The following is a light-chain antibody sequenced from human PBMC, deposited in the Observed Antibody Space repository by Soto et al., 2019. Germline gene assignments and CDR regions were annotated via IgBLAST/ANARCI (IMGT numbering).Light chain of an antibody. CDR3: SSYTSSTNYV. J-gene: IGLJ1*01. CDR1: SSDIGNYDY. CDR2: EVS. Sequence: QSALTQPASVSGSPGQSITISCTGTSSDIGNYDYVSWFQQHPGKAPKLLISEVSNRPSGISNRFSGSKSGNTASLTISGLQAEDEADYYCSSYTSSTNYVFGTGTKLTVL. V-gene: IGLV2-14*01.